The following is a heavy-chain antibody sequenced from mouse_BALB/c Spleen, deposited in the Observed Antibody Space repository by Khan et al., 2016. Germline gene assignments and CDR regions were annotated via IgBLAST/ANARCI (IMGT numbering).Heavy chain of an antibody. V-gene: IGHV1-4*01. D-gene: IGHD2-14*01. CDR2: INPSSAYT. Sequence: QVQLKESGAELARPGASVKMSCKASGYTFTSYTIHWIKQRPGQGLEWIGFINPSSAYTNYNQKFKDKATLTADKSSTTAYMQLSSLTSDDSAVYDCARYGAYYRNDDWFAYWGQGTLVTVSA. CDR3: ARYGAYYRNDDWFAY. CDR1: GYTFTSYT. J-gene: IGHJ3*01.